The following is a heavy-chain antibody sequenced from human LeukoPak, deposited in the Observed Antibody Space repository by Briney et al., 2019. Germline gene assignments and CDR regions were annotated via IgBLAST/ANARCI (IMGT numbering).Heavy chain of an antibody. Sequence: PGGSLRLSCAASGFTFENYGRSWVRQAPGKGLEWVSSISGRAGPTRRSYGDSVKGRFTVSRDNSKNTLYLHMNSLRAEDTAVYYCVKGLIGSLPGDFWGQGTLVTVSS. CDR2: ISGRAGPTRR. CDR3: VKGLIGSLPGDF. J-gene: IGHJ4*02. V-gene: IGHV3-23*01. CDR1: GFTFENYG. D-gene: IGHD2-21*01.